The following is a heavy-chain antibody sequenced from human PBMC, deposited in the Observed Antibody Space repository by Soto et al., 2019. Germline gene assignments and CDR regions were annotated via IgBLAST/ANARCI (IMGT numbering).Heavy chain of an antibody. CDR3: ARGAGTGTSLFDY. J-gene: IGHJ4*02. Sequence: PGGSLRLSCAVSGFTLTTYSMNWVRQAPGKGLEWISFINKNGFTIYYADSVKGRFTISRDYAKNSLYLQMDSLRHEDTAVYYCARGAGTGTSLFDYWGLGTLVTVSS. CDR2: INKNGFTI. CDR1: GFTLTTYS. V-gene: IGHV3-48*02. D-gene: IGHD6-19*01.